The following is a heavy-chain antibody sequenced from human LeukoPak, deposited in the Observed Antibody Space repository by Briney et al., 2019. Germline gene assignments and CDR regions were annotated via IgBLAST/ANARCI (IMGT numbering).Heavy chain of an antibody. D-gene: IGHD5-18*01. V-gene: IGHV2-5*02. CDR2: IYWDDDK. J-gene: IGHJ5*02. CDR3: AHTYTAMVYNWFDP. CDR1: GFSLSTSGVG. Sequence: SGPTLVNPTQTLTLTCTFSGFSLSTSGVGVGWIRQPPGKALEWLALIYWDDDKRYSPSLKSRLTITKDTSKHQVVLTMTNMDPVDTATYYCAHTYTAMVYNWFDPWGQGTLVTVSS.